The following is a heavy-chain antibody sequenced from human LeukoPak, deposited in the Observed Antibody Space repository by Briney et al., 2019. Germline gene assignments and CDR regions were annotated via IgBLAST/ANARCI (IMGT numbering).Heavy chain of an antibody. D-gene: IGHD3-10*01. CDR1: GFTVSSNY. CDR3: AKLRGDYYGSGSYCG. J-gene: IGHJ4*02. Sequence: HPGGSLRLSCAASGFTVSSNYMSWVRQAPGKGLEWVSVIYSGGSTYYADSVKGRFTISRDNSKNTLYLQMNSLRAEDTAVYYCAKLRGDYYGSGSYCGWGQGTLVTVSS. V-gene: IGHV3-53*01. CDR2: IYSGGST.